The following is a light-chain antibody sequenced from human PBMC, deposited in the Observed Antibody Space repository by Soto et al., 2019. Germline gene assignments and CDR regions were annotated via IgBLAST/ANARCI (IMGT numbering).Light chain of an antibody. J-gene: IGLJ3*02. CDR3: CSYAGIYAWV. Sequence: QSVLTQPRSVSGAPGQSVTISCSGTSTDVGGYKYVSWYQHHPGRAPRLVIFEAGKRPSGVPERFSGSKSGNTASLTITGLQAEDEDDYYCCSYAGIYAWVFGGGTKLTVL. CDR1: STDVGGYKY. CDR2: EAG. V-gene: IGLV2-11*01.